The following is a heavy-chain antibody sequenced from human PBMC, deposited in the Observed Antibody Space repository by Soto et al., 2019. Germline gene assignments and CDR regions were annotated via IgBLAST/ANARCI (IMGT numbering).Heavy chain of an antibody. CDR1: GFTSSSYA. D-gene: IGHD3-3*01. V-gene: IGHV3-30-3*01. Sequence: PGGSLRLSCAASGFTSSSYAMHWVRQAPGKGLEWVAVISYDGSNKYYADSVKGRFTISRDNSKNTLYLQMNSLRAEDTAVYYCASSLGVFGVVSLHDYYYYGMDVWGQGTTVTVSS. J-gene: IGHJ6*02. CDR2: ISYDGSNK. CDR3: ASSLGVFGVVSLHDYYYYGMDV.